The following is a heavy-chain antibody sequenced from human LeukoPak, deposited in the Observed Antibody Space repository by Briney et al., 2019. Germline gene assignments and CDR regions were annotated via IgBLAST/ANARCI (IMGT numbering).Heavy chain of an antibody. Sequence: SQTLSLTCAVSGGSISSGGYSWSWIRQPPGMGLEWIGYIYHSGSTYYNPSLKSRVTISVDRSKNQFSLKLSSVTAADTAVYYCARSLWFGELLSSYDAFDIWGQGTMVTVSS. D-gene: IGHD3-10*01. CDR1: GGSISSGGYS. CDR2: IYHSGST. J-gene: IGHJ3*02. V-gene: IGHV4-30-2*01. CDR3: ARSLWFGELLSSYDAFDI.